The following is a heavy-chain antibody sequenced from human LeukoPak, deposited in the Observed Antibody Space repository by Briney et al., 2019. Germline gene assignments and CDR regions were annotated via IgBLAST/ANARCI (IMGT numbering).Heavy chain of an antibody. CDR3: ARDEFIWGIAAAGTRVFDY. V-gene: IGHV3-30*04. J-gene: IGHJ4*02. D-gene: IGHD6-13*01. CDR2: ISYDGSNK. Sequence: GRSLRLSCAASGFTFSSYAMHWVRQAPGKGLEWVAVISYDGSNKYYADSVKGRFTISRDYSKNTLYLQMNSLRAEDTAVYYCARDEFIWGIAAAGTRVFDYWGQGTLVTVSS. CDR1: GFTFSSYA.